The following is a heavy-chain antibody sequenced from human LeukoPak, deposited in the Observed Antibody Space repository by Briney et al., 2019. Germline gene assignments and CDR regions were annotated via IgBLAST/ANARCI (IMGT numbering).Heavy chain of an antibody. Sequence: GGSLRLSCAASGFTFSSYWMSWVRQAPGKGLEWVANIKQDGSEKYYVDSVKGRFTISRDNAMSSVYMQLNSLRAEDTAVYYCARDRAFGGVIGAFDIWGQGTMVTVSS. V-gene: IGHV3-7*01. D-gene: IGHD3-16*01. J-gene: IGHJ3*02. CDR1: GFTFSSYW. CDR2: IKQDGSEK. CDR3: ARDRAFGGVIGAFDI.